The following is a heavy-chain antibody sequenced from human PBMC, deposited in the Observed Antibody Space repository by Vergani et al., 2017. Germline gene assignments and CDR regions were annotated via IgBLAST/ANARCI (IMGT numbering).Heavy chain of an antibody. V-gene: IGHV4-59*01. CDR3: ASGYDLATFDY. CDR1: GGSISSYY. D-gene: IGHD5-12*01. J-gene: IGHJ4*02. Sequence: QVQLQESGPGLVKPSETLSLTCTVSGGSISSYYWNWIRQPPGKGLEWIGYIYYSGSTNYNPSLKSRVTISVDTSKNQFSLKLSSVTAAVTAVYYCASGYDLATFDYWGQGTLVTVSS. CDR2: IYYSGST.